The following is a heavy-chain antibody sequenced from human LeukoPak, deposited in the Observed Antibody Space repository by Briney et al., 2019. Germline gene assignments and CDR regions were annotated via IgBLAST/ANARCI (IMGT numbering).Heavy chain of an antibody. J-gene: IGHJ4*02. V-gene: IGHV3-7*01. CDR3: ARRTGSYYDSSGYPDY. D-gene: IGHD3-22*01. Sequence: PGGSLRLSCAASGFTFNSYWMSWVRQAPGKGLEWVANIRQDGSEKYYVDSVKGRFTISRDNAKNSLYLQMNSLRAEDTAVYYCARRTGSYYDSSGYPDYWGQGTLVTVSS. CDR2: IRQDGSEK. CDR1: GFTFNSYW.